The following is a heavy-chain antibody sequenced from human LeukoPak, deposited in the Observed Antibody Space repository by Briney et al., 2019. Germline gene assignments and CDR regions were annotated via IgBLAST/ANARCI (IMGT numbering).Heavy chain of an antibody. V-gene: IGHV3-11*04. CDR2: ISSSGSII. D-gene: IGHD3-22*01. J-gene: IGHJ6*03. CDR1: GFTVSTNY. CDR3: ARGGDYSSGYDYYYYYMDV. Sequence: PGGSLRLSCAASGFTVSTNYMSWIRQAPGKGLEWVSYISSSGSIIDYADSVKGRFTISRDNAKNSLYVQMNSLRAEDTAVYYCARGGDYSSGYDYYYYYMDVWGKGTTVTVSS.